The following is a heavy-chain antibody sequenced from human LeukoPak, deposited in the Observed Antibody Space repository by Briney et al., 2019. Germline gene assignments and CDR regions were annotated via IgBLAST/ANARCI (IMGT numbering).Heavy chain of an antibody. CDR2: IYYSGST. V-gene: IGHV4-59*12. J-gene: IGHJ4*02. CDR1: GGSISSYY. Sequence: SETLSLTCTVSGGSISSYYWSWIRQLPGKGLEWIGYIYYSGSTNYNPSLKSRVTISVDTSKNQFSLQLNSVTPEDTAVYYCARRRGTAQALDYWGQGTLVTVSS. D-gene: IGHD6-13*01. CDR3: ARRRGTAQALDY.